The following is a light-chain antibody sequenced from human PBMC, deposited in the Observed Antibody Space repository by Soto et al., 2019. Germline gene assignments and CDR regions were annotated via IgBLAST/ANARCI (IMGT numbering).Light chain of an antibody. CDR3: CSYAGGSTLV. V-gene: IGLV2-23*01. CDR1: SSDLGTYNL. J-gene: IGLJ3*02. Sequence: QSVLAQPASVSGSPGQSITISCTGTSSDLGTYNLVSWYQQHPGKAPKLTIYEATKRPSGVSDRFSGSKSGNTASLTISGVQAEDEAYYYCCSYAGGSTLVFGGGTKLTVL. CDR2: EAT.